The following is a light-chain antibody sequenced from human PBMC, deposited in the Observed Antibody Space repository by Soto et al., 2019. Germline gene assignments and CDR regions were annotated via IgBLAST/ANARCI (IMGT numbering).Light chain of an antibody. J-gene: IGLJ3*02. CDR1: SSNIGSNT. Sequence: QSLLTQAPSASGTPGQRVTISCSGSSSNIGSNTVSWYQQVPGTAPKLLIYSNVQRPSGVPDRFSGSKSGTSASLAIGGLQSEDEADYYCAAWDGSLNGWVFGGGTQLTVL. CDR3: AAWDGSLNGWV. V-gene: IGLV1-44*01. CDR2: SNV.